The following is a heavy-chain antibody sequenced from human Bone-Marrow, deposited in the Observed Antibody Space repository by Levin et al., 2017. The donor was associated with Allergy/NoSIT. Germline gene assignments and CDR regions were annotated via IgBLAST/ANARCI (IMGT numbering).Heavy chain of an antibody. CDR2: ITFSSSTI. J-gene: IGHJ4*02. CDR3: ARGFWSGRTRAFDY. D-gene: IGHD3-3*01. Sequence: LSLPCAASGFNFHAYYMGWIRQAPGKGLEWLSYITFSSSTIFYADSVKGRFTVSRDNAQKSLYLEMNSLRAEDTAIYYCARGFWSGRTRAFDYWGQGTLVTVSS. CDR1: GFNFHAYY. V-gene: IGHV3-11*01.